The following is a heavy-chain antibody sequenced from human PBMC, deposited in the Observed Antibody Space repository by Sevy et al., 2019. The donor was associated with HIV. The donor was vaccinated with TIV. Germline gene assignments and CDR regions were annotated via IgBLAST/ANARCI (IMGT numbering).Heavy chain of an antibody. V-gene: IGHV3-30*03. J-gene: IGHJ6*02. D-gene: IGHD4-17*01. CDR3: AHSSGLYGYYYGMDV. CDR1: GVTFSSYG. CDR2: ISYDGSKK. Sequence: GGSLRLSCAASGVTFSSYGIHWVRQAPGKGLEWVAVISYDGSKKNHAESMKGRFTISRDNSKNTLYLEMSGLRPEDTAVYYCAHSSGLYGYYYGMDVWGQGTTVTVS.